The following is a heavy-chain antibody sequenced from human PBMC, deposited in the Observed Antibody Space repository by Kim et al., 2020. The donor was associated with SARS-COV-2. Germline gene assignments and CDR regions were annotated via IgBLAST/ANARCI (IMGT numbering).Heavy chain of an antibody. Sequence: SETLSLTCTVSGDSITTNSYYWNWIRQPPGKGLEWIASISYSGTTHYDPSLKSRLTISIDTSTNQLSLRLNSVTASDTAFYYCARRVGRAAGIYWFDPWGQGTLVIVSA. J-gene: IGHJ5*02. CDR2: ISYSGTT. CDR3: ARRVGRAAGIYWFDP. CDR1: GDSITTNSYY. V-gene: IGHV4-39*01. D-gene: IGHD6-13*01.